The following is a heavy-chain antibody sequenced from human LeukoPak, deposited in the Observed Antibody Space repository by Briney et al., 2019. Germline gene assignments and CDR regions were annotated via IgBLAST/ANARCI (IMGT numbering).Heavy chain of an antibody. CDR1: GFTVSSNY. V-gene: IGHV3-53*01. J-gene: IGHJ4*02. Sequence: GGSLRLSCAASGFTVSSNYMSWVRQAPGKGLEWVSVIYSGGSTYYADSVKGRFTISRDNSKNTLYLQMNSLRAEDTAVYYCAGFATSEWGPTYFDYWGQGTLSPSPQ. CDR2: IYSGGST. D-gene: IGHD3-10*01. CDR3: AGFATSEWGPTYFDY.